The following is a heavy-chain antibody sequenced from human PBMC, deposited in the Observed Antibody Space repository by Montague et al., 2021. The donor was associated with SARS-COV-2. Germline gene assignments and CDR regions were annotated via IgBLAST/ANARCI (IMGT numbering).Heavy chain of an antibody. J-gene: IGHJ5*02. D-gene: IGHD1-26*01. V-gene: IGHV4-39*02. CDR3: ALPLGGARFDP. CDR2: IDYSGST. Sequence: SETLSLTCTVSGGSISSSRYYWGWIRQPPGKGLEWIGSIDYSGSTYYNPSLKSLITISVDKSRNHLSLNLRSVTAADTAMYYCALPLGGARFDPWGQGILVTVSS. CDR1: GGSISSSRYY.